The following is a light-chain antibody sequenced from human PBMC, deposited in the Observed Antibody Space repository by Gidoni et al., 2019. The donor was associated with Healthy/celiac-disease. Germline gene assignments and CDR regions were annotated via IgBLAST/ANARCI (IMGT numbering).Light chain of an antibody. CDR2: EVS. V-gene: IGLV2-14*01. Sequence: QPALTQPASVSGSPGQSITISCTGTSSDVGGYNYVSWYQQHPGKAPKLMIYEVSNRPSRVSNRFSGSKSGNTASLTISGLQAEDDADYYCSSYTSSSTLGVFGTGTKVTVL. J-gene: IGLJ1*01. CDR3: SSYTSSSTLGV. CDR1: SSDVGGYNY.